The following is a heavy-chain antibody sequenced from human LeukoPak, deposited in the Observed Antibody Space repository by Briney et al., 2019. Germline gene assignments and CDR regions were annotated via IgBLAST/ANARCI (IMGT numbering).Heavy chain of an antibody. CDR3: ARRGGKNYGDYLLYYYYLDV. CDR2: ISAYNGDT. V-gene: IGHV1-18*01. J-gene: IGHJ6*03. D-gene: IGHD4-17*01. CDR1: GYTFSSYG. Sequence: ASVKVSCKASGYTFSSYGISWVRQAPGQGLEWMGWISAYNGDTHYAQKFQGRVTMTTDTSTSTAYMELRSLRSDDTAMFYCARRGGKNYGDYLLYYYYLDVWGKGTTVTVSS.